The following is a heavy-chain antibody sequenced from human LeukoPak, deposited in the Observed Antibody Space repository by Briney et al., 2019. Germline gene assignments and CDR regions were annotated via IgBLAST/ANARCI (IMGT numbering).Heavy chain of an antibody. CDR2: INHSGST. J-gene: IGHJ4*02. D-gene: IGHD3-10*01. Sequence: SETLSLTCAVYGGSFSGYYWSWIRQPPGKGLEWIGEINHSGSTNYNPSLKSRVTISVDTSKNQFSLKLSSVTAADTAVYYCARGPLYIRFGELSKNPFDYWGQGTLVTVSS. CDR3: ARGPLYIRFGELSKNPFDY. CDR1: GGSFSGYY. V-gene: IGHV4-34*01.